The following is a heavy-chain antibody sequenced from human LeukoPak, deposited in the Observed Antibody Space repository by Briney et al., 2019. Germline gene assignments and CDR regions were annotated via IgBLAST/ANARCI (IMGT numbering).Heavy chain of an antibody. V-gene: IGHV3-73*01. D-gene: IGHD3-10*01. J-gene: IGHJ4*02. CDR3: TSRYYYGSGSFGY. CDR2: IRSKANSYAT. CDR1: GFTFSGSA. Sequence: GGSLRLSCAASGFTFSGSAMHWVRQASGKGLEWVGRIRSKANSYATAYAASVKGRFTISRDDSKNTAYLQMNSLKTEDTAVYYCTSRYYYGSGSFGYWGQGTLVTVSS.